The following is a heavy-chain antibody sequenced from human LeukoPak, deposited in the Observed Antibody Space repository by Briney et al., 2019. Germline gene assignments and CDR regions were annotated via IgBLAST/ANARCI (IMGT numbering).Heavy chain of an antibody. CDR1: GYTFTGYY. V-gene: IGHV1-2*02. J-gene: IGHJ4*02. CDR3: ARTVLSLGYCSSTSCYGEDY. D-gene: IGHD2-2*01. CDR2: INPNSGCT. Sequence: GASVKVSCKASGYTFTGYYMHWVRQAPGQGLEWMGWINPNSGCTNYAQKFQGRVTMTRDTSISTAYMELSRLRSDDTAVYYCARTVLSLGYCSSTSCYGEDYWGQGTLVTVS.